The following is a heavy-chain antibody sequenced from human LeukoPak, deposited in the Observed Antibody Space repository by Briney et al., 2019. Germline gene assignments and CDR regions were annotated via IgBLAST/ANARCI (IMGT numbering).Heavy chain of an antibody. Sequence: ASVKVSCKASAYTFTSYIISWVRQAPGQGLEWMGWINAYNGNTDYAQRVQGRVTMTTDTSTSTAYMEVRSLRSDDTAVYYCARDRHIAAAVYYYYMDVWGKGTPVTVSS. CDR3: ARDRHIAAAVYYYYMDV. D-gene: IGHD6-13*01. J-gene: IGHJ6*03. CDR2: INAYNGNT. V-gene: IGHV1-18*01. CDR1: AYTFTSYI.